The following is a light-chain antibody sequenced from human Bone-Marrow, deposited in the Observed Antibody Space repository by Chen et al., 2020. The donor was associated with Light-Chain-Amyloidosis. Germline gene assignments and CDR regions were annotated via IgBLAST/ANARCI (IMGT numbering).Light chain of an antibody. J-gene: IGLJ3*02. CDR2: EDA. CDR1: SGSIATNY. V-gene: IGLV6-57*01. Sequence: FMLTQHHSVSESPGKTVIISCTRSSGSIATNYVQWYQQRPGSSPTTVIYEDAQRPSGVPDRFSGSIDRSSNSASLTISGLKTEDAADYYCQSYQGSSQGVFGGGTKLTVL. CDR3: QSYQGSSQGV.